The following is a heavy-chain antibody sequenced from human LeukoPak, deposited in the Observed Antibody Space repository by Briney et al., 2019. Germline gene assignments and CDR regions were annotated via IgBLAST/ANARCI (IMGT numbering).Heavy chain of an antibody. Sequence: GGSLRLSCAASGFTFSSYAMSWVRQAPGKGLEWVAVISYDGSNKYYADSVKGRFTISRDNSKNTLYLQMNSLRAEDTAVYYCARERTFDIWGQGTMVTVSS. V-gene: IGHV3-30-3*01. CDR2: ISYDGSNK. CDR3: ARERTFDI. J-gene: IGHJ3*02. CDR1: GFTFSSYA.